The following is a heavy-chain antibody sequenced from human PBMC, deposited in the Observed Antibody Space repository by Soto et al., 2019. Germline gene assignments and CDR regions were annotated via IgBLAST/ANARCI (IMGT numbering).Heavy chain of an antibody. V-gene: IGHV3-48*01. Sequence: EVQLVESGGGLVQPGGSLRLSCAASGFTFSSYSMNWVRQAPGKGLEWVSYISSSSSTIYYADSVKGRFTISRDNAKNSLYLQMNSLRAEDPAVYYFPSPSSAWLLFASWGQGTLVTVSS. D-gene: IGHD5-12*01. CDR2: ISSSSSTI. CDR3: PSPSSAWLLFAS. CDR1: GFTFSSYS. J-gene: IGHJ4*02.